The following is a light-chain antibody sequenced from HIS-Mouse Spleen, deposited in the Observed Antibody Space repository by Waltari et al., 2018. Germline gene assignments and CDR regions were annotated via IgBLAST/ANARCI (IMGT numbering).Light chain of an antibody. CDR2: DDR. V-gene: IGLV3-21*02. CDR1: NIGSKS. J-gene: IGLJ2*01. CDR3: QVWDSSSDHVV. Sequence: SYVLTQPPSVSVAPGQTARITCGGNNIGSKSVHWYQQKPGQAPVLCVYDDRDRPSGIPERFSGSNAGNTASLTISRVEAGDEADYYCQVWDSSSDHVVFGGGTKLTVL.